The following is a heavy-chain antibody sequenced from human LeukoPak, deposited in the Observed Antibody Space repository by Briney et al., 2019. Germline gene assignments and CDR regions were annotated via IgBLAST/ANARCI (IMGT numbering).Heavy chain of an antibody. V-gene: IGHV4-59*08. CDR3: ARHGYGDSPFDY. CDR1: GDSISSYY. Sequence: TSETLSLTCTVSGDSISSYYWSWIRQPPGKGLEWIGYIYYSGSTNYNPSLKSRVTISVDTSKNQFSLKLSSVTAADTAVYYCARHGYGDSPFDYWGQGTLVTVSS. D-gene: IGHD4-17*01. CDR2: IYYSGST. J-gene: IGHJ4*02.